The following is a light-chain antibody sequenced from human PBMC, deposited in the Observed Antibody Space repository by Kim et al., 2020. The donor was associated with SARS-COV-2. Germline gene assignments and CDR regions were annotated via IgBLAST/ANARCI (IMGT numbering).Light chain of an antibody. Sequence: SPGESATLSCRASHSVSTNLAWYQQRPGQAPRLLIYDASTRATDIPTRFSGSGSGTEFTLTITSLQSEDFAIYYCHQYNDWPPGDTFGQGTKLEI. CDR1: HSVSTN. CDR2: DAS. CDR3: HQYNDWPPGDT. J-gene: IGKJ2*01. V-gene: IGKV3-15*01.